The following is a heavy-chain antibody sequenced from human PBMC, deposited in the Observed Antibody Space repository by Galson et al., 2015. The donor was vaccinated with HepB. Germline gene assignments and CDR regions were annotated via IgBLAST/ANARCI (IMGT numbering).Heavy chain of an antibody. J-gene: IGHJ4*02. D-gene: IGHD2-8*02. V-gene: IGHV1-18*01. CDR3: ARVPPCAGGICYLLDY. CDR2: ISGYNGNT. CDR1: GYTFTSYG. Sequence: SVKVSCKASGYTFTSYGIFWVRQAPGQGLEWMGWISGYNGNTNYAQKLQGRVTVTTDTSTSTAYMELRSLRSDDTAVYYCARVPPCAGGICYLLDYWGQGTLVTVSS.